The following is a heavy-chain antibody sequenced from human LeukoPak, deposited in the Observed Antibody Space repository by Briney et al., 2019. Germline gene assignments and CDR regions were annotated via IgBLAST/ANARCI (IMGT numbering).Heavy chain of an antibody. CDR3: ARDGRDYYDSSGYYYNPFDY. V-gene: IGHV4-31*03. CDR2: IYYSGST. CDR1: GGSISSGGYY. Sequence: SQTLSLTCTVSGGSISSGGYYWSWIRQHPGKGLEWIGYIYYSGSTYYNPSLKSRVTISVDTSKNQFSLKLSSVTAADTAVYYCARDGRDYYDSSGYYYNPFDYWGQGTLVTVSS. D-gene: IGHD3-22*01. J-gene: IGHJ4*02.